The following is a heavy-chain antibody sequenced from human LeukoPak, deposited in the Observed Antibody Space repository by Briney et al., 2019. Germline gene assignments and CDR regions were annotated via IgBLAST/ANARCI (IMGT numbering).Heavy chain of an antibody. CDR2: INPNSGGT. CDR1: GYTFTGYY. CDR3: AREMVTTNYFDY. J-gene: IGHJ4*02. Sequence: ASVKVSCKASGYTFTGYYMHWVRQAPGQGLEWMGWINPNSGGTNYARKFQGRVTMTRDTSISTAYMELSRLRSDDTAVYYCAREMVTTNYFDYWGQGTLVTVSS. D-gene: IGHD4-17*01. V-gene: IGHV1-2*02.